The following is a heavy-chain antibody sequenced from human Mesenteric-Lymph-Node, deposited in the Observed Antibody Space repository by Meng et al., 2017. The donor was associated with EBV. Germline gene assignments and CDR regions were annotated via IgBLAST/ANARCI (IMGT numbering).Heavy chain of an antibody. CDR2: SFHSGGT. J-gene: IGHJ5*02. CDR1: GGPIKRSYW. CDR3: ARHDHSDHCAPNWFDP. Sequence: EPGPRVVEVAWSWSTVWSVDGGPIKRSYWEILVRQPPGKGMGWIGESFHSGGTNQNPYLKSRVTISLDKSKNPFSMNLTSVTAADTDVYHCARHDHSDHCAPNWFDPWGQGTLVTVSS. V-gene: IGHV4-4*02. D-gene: IGHD3-22*01.